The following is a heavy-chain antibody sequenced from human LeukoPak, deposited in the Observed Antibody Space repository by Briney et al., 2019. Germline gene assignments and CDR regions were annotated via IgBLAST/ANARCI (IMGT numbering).Heavy chain of an antibody. CDR1: GGSISSGDYY. J-gene: IGHJ4*02. Sequence: SETLSLTCTVSGGSISSGDYYWSWIRQPPGKGLEWIGYIYYSGSTYNNPSLKSRVTISVDTSKNQFSLKLSSVTAADTAVYYCARAKGSVRLGIFDYRGQGTLVTVSS. CDR2: IYYSGST. D-gene: IGHD7-27*01. V-gene: IGHV4-30-4*01. CDR3: ARAKGSVRLGIFDY.